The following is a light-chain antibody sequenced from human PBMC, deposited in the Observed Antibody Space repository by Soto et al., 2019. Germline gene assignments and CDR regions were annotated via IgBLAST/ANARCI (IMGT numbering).Light chain of an antibody. CDR1: SSDVGSYNL. CDR2: EVN. Sequence: QSALTQPASVSGSPGQSITISCTGSSSDVGSYNLVSWYQQHPGKAPKLIIYEVNKRPSGISTRFSASKSGNTASLTISGLQAEDEADYHCCSSASHSPCVFGGGTQLTVL. V-gene: IGLV2-23*02. CDR3: CSSASHSPCV. J-gene: IGLJ3*02.